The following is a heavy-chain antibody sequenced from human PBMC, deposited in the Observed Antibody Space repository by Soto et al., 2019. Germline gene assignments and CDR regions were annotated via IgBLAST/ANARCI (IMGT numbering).Heavy chain of an antibody. J-gene: IGHJ4*02. CDR2: ISYDGSNS. CDR1: GFTFSSYG. CDR3: AKDIVKYTYGACDY. D-gene: IGHD5-18*01. Sequence: QTGGSLRLSCAASGFTFSSYGMYWVRQAPGKGLEWVAAISYDGSNSYHADSVKGRFTISRDNSKNTLYLQLNSLRTEDTAVYYCAKDIVKYTYGACDYWGQGVLVTVSS. V-gene: IGHV3-30*18.